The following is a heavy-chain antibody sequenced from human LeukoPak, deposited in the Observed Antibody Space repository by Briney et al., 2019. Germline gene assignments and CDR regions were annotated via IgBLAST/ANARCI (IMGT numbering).Heavy chain of an antibody. CDR2: ISGSGDNT. D-gene: IGHD1-26*01. Sequence: GGSLRLSCAASGFTFSGFAMSWVRRTPGKGLEWVSGISGSGDNTLYADSVKGRFTISRDNPKNTLYLEMNSLRAEDTAIYYCAKMKGHPLPKYYMDVWGQGTTVTVSS. J-gene: IGHJ6*01. CDR1: GFTFSGFA. V-gene: IGHV3-23*01. CDR3: AKMKGHPLPKYYMDV.